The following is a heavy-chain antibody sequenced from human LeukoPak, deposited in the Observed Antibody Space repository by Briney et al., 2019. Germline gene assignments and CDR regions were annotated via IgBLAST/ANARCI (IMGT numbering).Heavy chain of an antibody. J-gene: IGHJ4*02. D-gene: IGHD2-21*02. Sequence: SETLSHTCAVYGGSFSGYYWSWIRQPPGKGLEWIGEINHSGSTNYNPSLKSRVTISVDTSKNQFSLKLSSVTAADTAVYYCARGRIAYCGGDCYYPFFDYWGQGTLVTVSS. CDR1: GGSFSGYY. V-gene: IGHV4-34*01. CDR3: ARGRIAYCGGDCYYPFFDY. CDR2: INHSGST.